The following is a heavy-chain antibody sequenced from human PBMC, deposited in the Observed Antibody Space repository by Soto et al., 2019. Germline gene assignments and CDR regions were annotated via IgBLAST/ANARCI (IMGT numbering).Heavy chain of an antibody. D-gene: IGHD3-22*01. Sequence: PGESLKSSCKGSGYSFTSYWIGWVRQMPGKGLEWMGIIYPGDSDTRYSPSFQGQVTISADKSISTAYLQWSSLKASDTAMYYCARSGYDTPEIYYYYGMDVWGQGTTVTVSS. CDR3: ARSGYDTPEIYYYYGMDV. J-gene: IGHJ6*02. V-gene: IGHV5-51*01. CDR1: GYSFTSYW. CDR2: IYPGDSDT.